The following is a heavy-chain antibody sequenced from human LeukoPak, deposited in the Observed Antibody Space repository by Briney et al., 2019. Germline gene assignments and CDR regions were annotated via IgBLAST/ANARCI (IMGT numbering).Heavy chain of an antibody. D-gene: IGHD5-12*01. CDR1: GFTFSSYA. CDR3: AKLYSGYDYYFDY. J-gene: IGHJ4*02. V-gene: IGHV3-23*01. CDR2: ISGSGGST. Sequence: PGGSLRLSCAASGFTFSSYAMSWVRQAPGKGLEWVSAISGSGGSTYYADSVRGRFTISRDNSKNTLYLQMNSLRAEDTAVYYCAKLYSGYDYYFDYWGQGTLVTVSS.